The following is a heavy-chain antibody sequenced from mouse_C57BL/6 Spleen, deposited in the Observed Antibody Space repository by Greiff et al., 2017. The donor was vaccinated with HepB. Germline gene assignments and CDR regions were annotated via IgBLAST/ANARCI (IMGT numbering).Heavy chain of an antibody. J-gene: IGHJ2*01. D-gene: IGHD1-1*01. V-gene: IGHV1-64*01. CDR1: GYTFTSYW. CDR2: IHPNSGST. CDR3: ARWGVVPLDY. Sequence: VQLQQPGAELVKPGASVKLSCKASGYTFTSYWMHWVKQRPGQGLEWIVMIHPNSGSTNYNEKFKSKATLTVDKSSSTAYMQLSSLTSEDSAVYCCARWGVVPLDYWGQGTTLTVSS.